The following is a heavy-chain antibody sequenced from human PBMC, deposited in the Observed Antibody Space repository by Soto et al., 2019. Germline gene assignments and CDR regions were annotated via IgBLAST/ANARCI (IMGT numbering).Heavy chain of an antibody. D-gene: IGHD3-22*01. CDR2: INSDGSST. J-gene: IGHJ6*02. CDR1: GFTFSSYW. CDR3: ARDRVTMIVVNGMDV. Sequence: EVQLVESGGGLVQPGGSLRLSCAASGFTFSSYWMHWVRQAPGKGLVWVSRINSDGSSTSYADSVKGRFTISRDNAKNTLDLQMNSLRAEDTAVYYCARDRVTMIVVNGMDVWGQGTKVTVSS. V-gene: IGHV3-74*01.